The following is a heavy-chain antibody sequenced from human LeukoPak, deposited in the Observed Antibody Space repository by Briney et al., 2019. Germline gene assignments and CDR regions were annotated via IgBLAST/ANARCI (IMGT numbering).Heavy chain of an antibody. D-gene: IGHD1-26*01. CDR3: ARAFISGSFKVVGASERGYYFDY. V-gene: IGHV4-34*01. CDR1: GGSFSGYY. Sequence: KTSETLSLTCAVYGGSFSGYYWSWIRQPPGKGLEWIGEINHSGSTNYNPSLKSRVTISVDTSKNQFSLKLSSVTAADTAVYYCARAFISGSFKVVGASERGYYFDYWGQGTLVTVSS. CDR2: INHSGST. J-gene: IGHJ4*02.